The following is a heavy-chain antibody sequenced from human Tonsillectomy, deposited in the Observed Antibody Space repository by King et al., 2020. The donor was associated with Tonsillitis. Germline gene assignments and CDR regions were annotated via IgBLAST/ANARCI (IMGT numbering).Heavy chain of an antibody. CDR1: GLSFSNAW. J-gene: IGHJ6*04. CDR3: VTEMDA. CDR2: IRSKADGGTT. Sequence: VQLVESGGGLVKPGGSVRLSCAASGLSFSNAWMNWVRQAPGKGLEWVGRIRSKADGGTTDFAAPVKDRFSISRDDSKNTLYLQMNSLKTEDTAVYYCVTEMDAWGTGTTVTVSS. V-gene: IGHV3-15*07.